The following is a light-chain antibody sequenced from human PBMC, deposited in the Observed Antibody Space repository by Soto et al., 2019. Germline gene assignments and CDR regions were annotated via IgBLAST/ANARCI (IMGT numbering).Light chain of an antibody. V-gene: IGLV4-69*01. CDR2: VNSDGSH. CDR3: QTWAVGIHWV. CDR1: SGHSTYA. J-gene: IGLJ3*02. Sequence: QLVLTQSPSASAPLGASVKLTCTLSSGHSTYAIAWHQQHPQKGPRYLMKVNSDGSHIKGDGIPDRFSGSSSGAERHLTISSLQSEDEADYHCQTWAVGIHWVFGGGTKVTVL.